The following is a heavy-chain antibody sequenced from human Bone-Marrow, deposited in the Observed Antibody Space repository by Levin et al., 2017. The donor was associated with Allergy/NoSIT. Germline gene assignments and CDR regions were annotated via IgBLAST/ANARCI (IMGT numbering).Heavy chain of an antibody. V-gene: IGHV3-23*01. Sequence: GGSLRLSCAASGFMFRSYAMIWVRQVPGKGLEWFSTISGGGRDTYYADSVKGRFTISRVNSRNIMYLEMKGLRAEDTAVNYCVHREIKAYLGRWVSWGQGALVTVSS. CDR1: GFMFRSYA. CDR2: ISGGGRDT. CDR3: VHREIKAYLGRWVS. J-gene: IGHJ5*02. D-gene: IGHD2-21*01.